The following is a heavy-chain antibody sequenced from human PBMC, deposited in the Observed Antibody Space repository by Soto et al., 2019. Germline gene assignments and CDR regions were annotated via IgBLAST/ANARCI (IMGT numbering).Heavy chain of an antibody. CDR2: ISGSGGST. CDR1: GFTFSSYA. CDR3: AKDRRDYYDSSGYPLFDY. J-gene: IGHJ4*02. Sequence: GGSLRLSCEASGFTFSSYAMSWVRQAPGKGLEWVSAISGSGGSTYYADSVKGRFTISRDNSKNTLYLQMNSLRAEDTAVYYCAKDRRDYYDSSGYPLFDYWGQGTLVTVSS. V-gene: IGHV3-23*01. D-gene: IGHD3-22*01.